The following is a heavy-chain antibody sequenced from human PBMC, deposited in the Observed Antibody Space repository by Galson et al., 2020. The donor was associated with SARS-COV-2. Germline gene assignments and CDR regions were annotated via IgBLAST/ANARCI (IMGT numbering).Heavy chain of an antibody. J-gene: IGHJ5*02. V-gene: IGHV4-31*03. CDR1: GGSISSGGYY. CDR3: ARVFRTTIFGVVSMFDP. D-gene: IGHD3-3*01. Sequence: SETLSLTCTVSGGSISSGGYYWSWIRQHPGKGLEWIGYIYYSGSTYYNPSLKSRVTISVDTSKNQFSLKLSSVTGADTAVYYCARVFRTTIFGVVSMFDPWGQGTLVTVSS. CDR2: IYYSGST.